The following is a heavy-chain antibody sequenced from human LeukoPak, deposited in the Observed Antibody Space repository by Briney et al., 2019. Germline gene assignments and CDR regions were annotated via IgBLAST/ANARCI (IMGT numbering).Heavy chain of an antibody. Sequence: GGSLRLSCAASGFTVSSNYMSWVRQAPGKGLEWVSVIYSGGSTYYADSVKGRFTISRDNSKNTLYLQMNSLRSDDTAVYYCARVAIVVVPAAIMFGGNWFDPWGQGTLVTVSS. V-gene: IGHV3-53*05. CDR2: IYSGGST. D-gene: IGHD2-2*02. CDR1: GFTVSSNY. J-gene: IGHJ5*02. CDR3: ARVAIVVVPAAIMFGGNWFDP.